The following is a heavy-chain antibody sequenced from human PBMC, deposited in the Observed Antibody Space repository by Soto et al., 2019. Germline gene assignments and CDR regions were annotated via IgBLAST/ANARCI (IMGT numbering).Heavy chain of an antibody. D-gene: IGHD6-6*01. J-gene: IGHJ4*02. V-gene: IGHV1-69*02. Sequence: SVKVSCKTSEDTFSIYTLSWVRQAPGQGLVWMGRVLPFLDVTTYSQRFQGRVTITADRSTTTAYMELSSLTFEDTAVYYCARDKKNSSSSTFDYWGQGTLVTVSS. CDR3: ARDKKNSSSSTFDY. CDR1: EDTFSIYT. CDR2: VLPFLDVT.